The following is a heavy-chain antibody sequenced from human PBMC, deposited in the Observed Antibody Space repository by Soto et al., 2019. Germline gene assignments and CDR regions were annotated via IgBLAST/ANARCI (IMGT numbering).Heavy chain of an antibody. CDR2: IWYDGSNK. Sequence: GGSLRLSCAASGFTFSSYGMHWVRQAPGKGLEWVAVIWYDGSNKYYADSVKGRFTISRDNSKNTLYLQMNSLRAEDTAVYYCARDYGPYYIVLMVPWGLEYYFDYCGQGTLVTVSS. CDR1: GFTFSSYG. D-gene: IGHD2-8*01. CDR3: ARDYGPYYIVLMVPWGLEYYFDY. V-gene: IGHV3-33*01. J-gene: IGHJ4*02.